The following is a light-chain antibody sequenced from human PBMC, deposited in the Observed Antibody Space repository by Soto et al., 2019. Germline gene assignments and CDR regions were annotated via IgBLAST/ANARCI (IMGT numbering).Light chain of an antibody. CDR3: QQSYGSPPFT. Sequence: DIQMTQSPHALSASVGDRVTITCRASQNIDIYLHWYRQKPGRAPELLVFAASSVPSEVPSRFSGSGSGTDFTLAISSLQPEDVATYYCQQSYGSPPFTFGPGTKVEIK. CDR2: AAS. V-gene: IGKV1-39*01. CDR1: QNIDIY. J-gene: IGKJ3*01.